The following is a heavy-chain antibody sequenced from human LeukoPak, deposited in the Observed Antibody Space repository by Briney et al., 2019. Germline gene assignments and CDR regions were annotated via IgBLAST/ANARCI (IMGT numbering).Heavy chain of an antibody. V-gene: IGHV1-69*01. J-gene: IGHJ3*01. CDR1: GGTFTSYA. CDR3: ATSRQQQLVSAFDV. Sequence: SVTVSFKATGGTFTSYAISWVRQAPGQGLEWMGGINPSLGTANYALKFQFRVTSTADESTRTLYMKLSSLRAEDAAECYWATSRQQQLVSAFDVWGQGTMVTVAS. D-gene: IGHD6-13*01. CDR2: INPSLGTA.